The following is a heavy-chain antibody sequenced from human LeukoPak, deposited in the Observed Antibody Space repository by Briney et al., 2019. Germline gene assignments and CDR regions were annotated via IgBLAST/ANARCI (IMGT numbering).Heavy chain of an antibody. CDR1: GFTFSSYG. Sequence: GGSLTLSCAASGFTFSSYGMHWVRQAPGKGLEWVAVISYDGTDKYYADSVKGRFTISRDNSKNTLNLQMNSLRGEDTAVYYCAKDRFSGVLLPFQHWGQGTLVTVSS. D-gene: IGHD3-10*01. CDR3: AKDRFSGVLLPFQH. V-gene: IGHV3-30*18. CDR2: ISYDGTDK. J-gene: IGHJ1*01.